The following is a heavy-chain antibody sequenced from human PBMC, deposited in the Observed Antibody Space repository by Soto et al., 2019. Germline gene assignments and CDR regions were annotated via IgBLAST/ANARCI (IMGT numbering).Heavy chain of an antibody. CDR2: ISAYNGNT. D-gene: IGHD3-10*01. CDR1: GYTFTSYG. Sequence: GASVKVSCKASGYTFTSYGISWVRQAPGQGLEWMGWISAYNGNTNYAQKLQGRVTMTTDTSTSTAYMELRSLRSDDTAVYYCARHMNQLRFGSSTHPYYFDYWGQGTLVTVSS. V-gene: IGHV1-18*01. J-gene: IGHJ4*02. CDR3: ARHMNQLRFGSSTHPYYFDY.